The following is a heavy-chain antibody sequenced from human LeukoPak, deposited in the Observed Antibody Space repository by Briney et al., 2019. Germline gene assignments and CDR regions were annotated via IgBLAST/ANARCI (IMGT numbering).Heavy chain of an antibody. CDR1: GGSISSYY. CDR2: IYYSGST. Sequence: SETLSLTCTVSGGSISSYYWSWIRQPPGKGLESIGYIYYSGSTNYNPSLKSRVTISVDTSKNQFSLKLSSVTAADTAVYYCARGTTVGDYVYYGMDVWGQGTTVTVSS. CDR3: ARGTTVGDYVYYGMDV. J-gene: IGHJ6*02. D-gene: IGHD1-1*01. V-gene: IGHV4-59*01.